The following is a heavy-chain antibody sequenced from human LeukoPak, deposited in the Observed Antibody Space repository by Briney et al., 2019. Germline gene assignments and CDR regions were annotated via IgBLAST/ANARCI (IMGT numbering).Heavy chain of an antibody. D-gene: IGHD6-13*01. Sequence: GGSLRLSCAASGFTVSDNYMSWVRQAPGKGLEWVSVMYSRGDTYYANSVKDRFTFSRDISKNTLYLQMNGLRTEDTAMYYCARDAPQVPAAGVLASWGQGTLVTVSS. CDR1: GFTVSDNY. J-gene: IGHJ5*02. V-gene: IGHV3-53*01. CDR2: MYSRGDT. CDR3: ARDAPQVPAAGVLAS.